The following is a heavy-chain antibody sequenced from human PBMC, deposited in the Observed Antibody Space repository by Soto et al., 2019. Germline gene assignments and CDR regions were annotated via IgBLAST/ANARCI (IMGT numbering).Heavy chain of an antibody. J-gene: IGHJ5*02. CDR2: IYYSGST. CDR3: ARDSTKGYFDWLWFDP. CDR1: GGSISSYY. D-gene: IGHD3-9*01. V-gene: IGHV4-59*01. Sequence: SETLSLTCTVSGGSISSYYWSWIRQPPGKGQEWIGYIYYSGSTNYNPSLKSRVTISVDTSKNQFSLKLSSVTAADTAVYYCARDSTKGYFDWLWFDPWGQGTLVTVS.